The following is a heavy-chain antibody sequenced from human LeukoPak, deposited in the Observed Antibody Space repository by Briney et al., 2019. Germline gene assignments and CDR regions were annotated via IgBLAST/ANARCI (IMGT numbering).Heavy chain of an antibody. CDR3: AIVTDYVWGSSQYYFDY. V-gene: IGHV1-18*01. D-gene: IGHD3-16*01. Sequence: ASVKVSCKASGYTFTSYGISWVRQAPGQGLEWMGWISAYNGNTNYAQKLQGRVTMTRDTSTSTVYMELSSLRSEDTAVYYCAIVTDYVWGSSQYYFDYWGQGTLVTVSS. CDR1: GYTFTSYG. CDR2: ISAYNGNT. J-gene: IGHJ4*02.